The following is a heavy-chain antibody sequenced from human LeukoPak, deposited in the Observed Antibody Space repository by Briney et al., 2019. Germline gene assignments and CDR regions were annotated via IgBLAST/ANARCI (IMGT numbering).Heavy chain of an antibody. V-gene: IGHV4-31*01. J-gene: IGHJ3*02. CDR2: IYYSGST. Sequence: PSQTLSLTRTVSAGSISSGGYYWGWIRQHPGRGLEFIGYIYYSGSTYYNPSLQSQVTISVDTSKNQFSLNLSSVTAADTAVYYCARVFAPAMVKRTFDIWGQGTKVTVSS. CDR1: AGSISSGGYY. CDR3: ARVFAPAMVKRTFDI. D-gene: IGHD5-18*01.